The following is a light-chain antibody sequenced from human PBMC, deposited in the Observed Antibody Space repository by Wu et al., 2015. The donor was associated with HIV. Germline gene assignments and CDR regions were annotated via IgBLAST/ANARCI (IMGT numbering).Light chain of an antibody. V-gene: IGKV3-11*01. J-gene: IGKJ5*01. CDR3: QQHSNWPLT. CDR2: DTS. CDR1: RSVSSA. Sequence: EIVLTQSPAALYISPGETATLSCRASRSVSSAVAWYQQKPGQAPRLLIYDTSTRATGIPARFTGGGSGTDYSLTISSLEPEDFALYYCQQHSNWPLTFGQGTRLEIK.